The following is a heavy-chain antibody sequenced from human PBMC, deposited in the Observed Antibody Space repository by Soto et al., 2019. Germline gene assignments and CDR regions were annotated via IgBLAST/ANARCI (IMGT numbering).Heavy chain of an antibody. Sequence: SQTLSLTCAISGDSVSSNSAAWNWIRQSPSRGLEWLGRTYYRSKWYNDYAVSVKSRITINPDTSKNQFSLQLNSLTPEDTSVYYCAREGIAAAGTNYYYGMDVWGQGTTVTVSS. CDR1: GDSVSSNSAA. J-gene: IGHJ6*02. CDR3: AREGIAAAGTNYYYGMDV. V-gene: IGHV6-1*01. CDR2: TYYRSKWYN. D-gene: IGHD6-13*01.